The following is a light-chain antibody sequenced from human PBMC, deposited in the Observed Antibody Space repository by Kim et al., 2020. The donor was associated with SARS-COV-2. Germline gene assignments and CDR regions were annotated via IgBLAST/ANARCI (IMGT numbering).Light chain of an antibody. V-gene: IGLV2-14*03. J-gene: IGLJ2*01. CDR3: SSYTSSNKVV. Sequence: QSALTQPASVSGSPGQSITISCTGTSSDVGGYNFVSWYQQHPGKAPKLMIYDVTNRPSGVSDRFFGSKSGNTASLTISGLQAEDEADYYCSSYTSSNKVVFGGGTQLTVL. CDR1: SSDVGGYNF. CDR2: DVT.